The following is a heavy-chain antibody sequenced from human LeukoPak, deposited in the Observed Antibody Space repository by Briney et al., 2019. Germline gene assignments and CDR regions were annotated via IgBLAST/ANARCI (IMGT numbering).Heavy chain of an antibody. CDR3: ARGPGWNVWSLPDY. CDR2: IYYSGST. J-gene: IGHJ4*02. D-gene: IGHD3-16*01. V-gene: IGHV4-39*07. Sequence: SETLSLTCTVSGGSISSSSYYWGWIRQPPGKGLEWIGSIYYSGSTYYNPSLKSRVTISVDTSKNQFSLKLSSVTAADTAVYYCARGPGWNVWSLPDYWGQGTLVTVSS. CDR1: GGSISSSSYY.